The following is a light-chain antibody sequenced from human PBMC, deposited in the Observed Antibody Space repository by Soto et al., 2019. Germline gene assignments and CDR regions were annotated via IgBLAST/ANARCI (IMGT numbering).Light chain of an antibody. J-gene: IGLJ3*02. Sequence: QSVLTQPASVSGSPGQSITISCTGTGSDVGSYILVSWYQQHPGKAPKLIIYEVSERPSGVSDRFSGSKSDNTASLTISGLQAEDEADSYCCSYAGGTSWVFGGGTKLTVL. CDR2: EVS. CDR3: CSYAGGTSWV. V-gene: IGLV2-23*02. CDR1: GSDVGSYIL.